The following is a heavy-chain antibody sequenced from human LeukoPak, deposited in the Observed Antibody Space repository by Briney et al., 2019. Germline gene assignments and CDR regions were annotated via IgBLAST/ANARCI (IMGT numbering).Heavy chain of an antibody. V-gene: IGHV3-30*02. CDR2: IAHHGSNK. Sequence: GGSLRLSCAASGFTFSRNAIHWVRQGPGKGLEWVSYIAHHGSNKYADSVKGRFTISRDNSKRTLYLQMNSLRADDTAGYYCAKDGSCSCTDWGQGTLVTVSS. CDR3: AKDGSCSCTD. J-gene: IGHJ4*02. D-gene: IGHD3-10*01. CDR1: GFTFSRNA.